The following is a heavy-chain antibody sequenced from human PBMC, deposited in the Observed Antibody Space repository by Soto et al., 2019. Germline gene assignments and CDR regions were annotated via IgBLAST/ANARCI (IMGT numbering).Heavy chain of an antibody. CDR3: ARVADDSYYFDY. CDR1: GFTFSSYA. CDR2: ISYDGSNK. Sequence: PGGSLILSCAASGFTFSSYAMHWVRQAPGKGLEWVAVISYDGSNKYYADSVKGRFTISRDNSKNTLYLQMNSLRAEDTAVYYCARVADDSYYFDYWGQGTLVTVSS. D-gene: IGHD3-22*01. V-gene: IGHV3-30-3*01. J-gene: IGHJ4*02.